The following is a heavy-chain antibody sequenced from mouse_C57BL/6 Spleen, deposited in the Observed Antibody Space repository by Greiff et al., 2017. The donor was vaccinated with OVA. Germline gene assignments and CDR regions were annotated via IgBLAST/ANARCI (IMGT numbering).Heavy chain of an antibody. J-gene: IGHJ1*03. CDR1: GYTFTDYE. D-gene: IGHD1-1*01. V-gene: IGHV1-15*01. CDR2: IDPETGGT. Sequence: QVQLKQSGAELVRPGASVTLSCKASGYTFTDYEMHWVKQTPVHGLEWIGAIDPETGGTAYNQKFKGKGILTADKSSSTAYMELRSLTSEDSAVYYCTRSVTTVEAPHWYFDVWGTGTTVTVSS. CDR3: TRSVTTVEAPHWYFDV.